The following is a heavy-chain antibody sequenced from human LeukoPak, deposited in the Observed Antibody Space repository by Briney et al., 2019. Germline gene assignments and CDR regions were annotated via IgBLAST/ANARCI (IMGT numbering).Heavy chain of an antibody. V-gene: IGHV3-30*02. J-gene: IGHJ3*02. CDR2: IWYGGSNK. CDR1: GFTFSSYG. D-gene: IGHD3/OR15-3a*01. Sequence: PGGSLRLSCAASGFTFSSYGMHWVRQAPGKGLEWVAVIWYGGSNKYYADSVKGRFTISRDNSKNTLYLQMNSLRAEDTAVYYCAKDWTDTPEAFDIWGQGTMVTVSS. CDR3: AKDWTDTPEAFDI.